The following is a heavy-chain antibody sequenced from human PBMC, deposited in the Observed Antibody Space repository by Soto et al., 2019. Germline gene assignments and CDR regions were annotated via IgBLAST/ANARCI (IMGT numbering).Heavy chain of an antibody. J-gene: IGHJ4*02. V-gene: IGHV3-74*01. D-gene: IGHD3-3*01. CDR2: INEDGRST. Sequence: GSLRPSCAASGISLSAYWMHWVRQVPGKGLEWIARINEDGRSTSYMDSVKGRFTISRDNARDTLYLQMNSLRLEDTAVYYCARGWVERLPRQPPSDYWGQGTLVTVSS. CDR1: GISLSAYW. CDR3: ARGWVERLPRQPPSDY.